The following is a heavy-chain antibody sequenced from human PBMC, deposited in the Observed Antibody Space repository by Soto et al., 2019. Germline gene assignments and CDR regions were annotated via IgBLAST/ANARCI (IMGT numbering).Heavy chain of an antibody. D-gene: IGHD2-15*01. V-gene: IGHV1-69*13. CDR2: IIPIFGTA. J-gene: IGHJ4*02. CDR1: GGTFSSYA. Sequence: GASVKVSCKASGGTFSSYAISWVRQAPGQGLEWMGGIIPIFGTANYAQKFQGRVTITADESTSTAYMELSSLRSEDTAVYYCARGPPHAYCSGGSCYADYWGQGTLVTVSS. CDR3: ARGPPHAYCSGGSCYADY.